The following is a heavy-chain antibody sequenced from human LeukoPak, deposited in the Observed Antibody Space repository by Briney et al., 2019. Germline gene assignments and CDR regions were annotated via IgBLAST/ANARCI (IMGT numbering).Heavy chain of an antibody. Sequence: GGSLRLSCAASGFTFSSYAMSWVSHAAGEWRGWGSAISGNGGSTYYADSVKGRFTISRDNSNNTLYLQMNSLRAEDTAVYYCAKPYCSGTSCQDKTPYHYYNYGMDVWGQGTTVTVSS. CDR3: AKPYCSGTSCQDKTPYHYYNYGMDV. CDR2: ISGNGGST. J-gene: IGHJ6*02. V-gene: IGHV3-23*01. CDR1: GFTFSSYA. D-gene: IGHD2-2*01.